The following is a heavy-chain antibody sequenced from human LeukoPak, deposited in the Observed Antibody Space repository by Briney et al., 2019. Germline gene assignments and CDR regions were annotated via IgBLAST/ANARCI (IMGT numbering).Heavy chain of an antibody. J-gene: IGHJ4*02. Sequence: SETLSLTCTVSGGSISSYYWSWIRQPPGKGLEWIGYIYYSGSTNYNPSLKSRVTISVDTSKNQFSLKLSSVTAADTSVYYCARVRYSSSWALFDYWGQGTLVTVSS. CDR2: IYYSGST. D-gene: IGHD6-13*01. CDR1: GGSISSYY. V-gene: IGHV4-59*01. CDR3: ARVRYSSSWALFDY.